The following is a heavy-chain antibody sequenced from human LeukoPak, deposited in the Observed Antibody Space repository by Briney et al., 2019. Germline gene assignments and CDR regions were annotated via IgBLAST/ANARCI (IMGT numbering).Heavy chain of an antibody. CDR2: IRSDGSNK. D-gene: IGHD3-3*01. CDR3: ARINYDFWSGYSDY. CDR1: GFSFSSYG. V-gene: IGHV3-30*02. J-gene: IGHJ4*02. Sequence: PGGSLRLSCAGSGFSFSSYGMHWVRQAPGKGLEWMAFIRSDGSNKYYADSVKGRFTISRDNSKNTLYLQMNSLRAEDTAVYYCARINYDFWSGYSDYWGQGTLVTVSS.